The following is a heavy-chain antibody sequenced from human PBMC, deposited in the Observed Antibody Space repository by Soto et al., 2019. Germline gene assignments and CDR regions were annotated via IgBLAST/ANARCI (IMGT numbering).Heavy chain of an antibody. CDR1: GDSVSSNSAA. Sequence: KQSQTLSLTCAISGDSVSSNSAAWNWIRQSPSRGLEWLGRTYYRSKWYNDYAVSVKSRITINPDTSKNQFSLQLNSVTPEDTAVYYCARDSPPPHRAESSVAFDIWGQGTMVTVSS. CDR3: ARDSPPPHRAESSVAFDI. V-gene: IGHV6-1*01. J-gene: IGHJ3*02. CDR2: TYYRSKWYN. D-gene: IGHD3-16*02.